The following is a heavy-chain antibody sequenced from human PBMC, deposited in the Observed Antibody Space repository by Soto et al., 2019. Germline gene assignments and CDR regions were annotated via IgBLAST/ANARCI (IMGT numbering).Heavy chain of an antibody. J-gene: IGHJ4*02. CDR1: GYTFSHYW. CDR2: VNPDGTIT. D-gene: IGHD3-9*01. V-gene: IGHV3-74*01. Sequence: GGSLRLSSAASGYTFSHYWMHCVRQAPGNGLLWVSRVNPDGTITTYAKSVKGRFTISXXXTXXTXXIQXNNLGVEDLALYYCSYDTFGDKDFWGQGT. CDR3: SYDTFGDKDF.